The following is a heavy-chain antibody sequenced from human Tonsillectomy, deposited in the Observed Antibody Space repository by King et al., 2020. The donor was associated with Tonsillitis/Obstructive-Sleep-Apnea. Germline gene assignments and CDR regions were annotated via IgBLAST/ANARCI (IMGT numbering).Heavy chain of an antibody. J-gene: IGHJ4*02. CDR2: TYHTGST. V-gene: IGHV4-30-2*01. CDR1: S. Sequence: SCSWIRQPPGKSLEWSLDTYHTGSTYYNPSLKSQVTISVNKSKNQFSLKLSSVTAADTAVYYCARNNYGYYVDCWGQGTLVTVSS. D-gene: IGHD4-17*01. CDR3: ARNNYGYYVDC.